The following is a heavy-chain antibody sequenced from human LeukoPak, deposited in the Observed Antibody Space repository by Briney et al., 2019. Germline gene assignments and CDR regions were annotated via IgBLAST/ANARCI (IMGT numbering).Heavy chain of an antibody. J-gene: IGHJ4*02. CDR3: AKDLFFGVVMHRSGFDY. D-gene: IGHD3-3*01. V-gene: IGHV3-30*02. CDR1: RFTFTSYW. CDR2: IRYDGSNK. Sequence: GGSLRLSCAASRFTFTSYWMSWVRQAPGKGLEWVAFIRYDGSNKYYADSVKGRFTISRDNSKNTLYLQMNSLRAEDTAVYYCAKDLFFGVVMHRSGFDYWGQGTLVTVSS.